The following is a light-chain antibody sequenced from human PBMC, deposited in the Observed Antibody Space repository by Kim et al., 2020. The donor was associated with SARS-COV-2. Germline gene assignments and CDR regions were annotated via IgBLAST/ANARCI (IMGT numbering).Light chain of an antibody. CDR3: QQYGSSPIT. Sequence: EIVLTQSPGTLSLSPGERATLSGRASQSVSSSYLAWYQQKPGQAPRLLIYGASSRATGIPDRFSGSGSGTDFTLTISRLGPEDSAVYSCQQYGSSPITFGQGTRLEIK. J-gene: IGKJ5*01. V-gene: IGKV3-20*01. CDR1: QSVSSSY. CDR2: GAS.